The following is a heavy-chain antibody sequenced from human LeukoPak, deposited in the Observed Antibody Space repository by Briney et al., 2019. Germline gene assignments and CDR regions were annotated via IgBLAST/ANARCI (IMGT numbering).Heavy chain of an antibody. D-gene: IGHD3-3*01. J-gene: IGHJ4*02. CDR2: ISSDSTI. Sequence: QTGGSLRLSCAASGFTFSNYDMNWVRQAPGKGLEWVSHISSDSTIYYADSVKGRFTISRDNAKNSLYLQMNSLRAEDTAVYYSARGVVMPYWGRGTLVTVSS. CDR1: GFTFSNYD. CDR3: ARGVVMPY. V-gene: IGHV3-48*03.